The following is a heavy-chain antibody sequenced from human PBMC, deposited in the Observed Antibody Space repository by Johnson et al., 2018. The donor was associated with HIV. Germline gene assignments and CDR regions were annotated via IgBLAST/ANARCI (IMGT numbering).Heavy chain of an antibody. CDR1: GFSFSTYA. CDR2: ISSDGNNK. Sequence: QVKLVESGGGVVQPGRSLRLSCAASGFSFSTYAMHWVRQAPGKGLEWVALISSDGNNKYYSDSVKGRFTVSRDKSKNTLYLQMNSLRGDDTAVYDCARPGIVVLPDGAVDIGGPGTMVTVSS. V-gene: IGHV3-30*04. J-gene: IGHJ3*02. CDR3: ARPGIVVLPDGAVDI. D-gene: IGHD2-2*01.